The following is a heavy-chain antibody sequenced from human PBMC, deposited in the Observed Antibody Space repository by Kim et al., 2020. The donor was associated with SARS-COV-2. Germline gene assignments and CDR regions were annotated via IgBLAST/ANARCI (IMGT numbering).Heavy chain of an antibody. V-gene: IGHV4-34*01. Sequence: SNNPNPSLKSRVTISVDTTKNQFSLKLSSVTAADTAVYYCARGVRKYSPWGQGTLVTVSS. CDR2: SN. J-gene: IGHJ5*02. D-gene: IGHD2-15*01. CDR3: ARGVRKYSP.